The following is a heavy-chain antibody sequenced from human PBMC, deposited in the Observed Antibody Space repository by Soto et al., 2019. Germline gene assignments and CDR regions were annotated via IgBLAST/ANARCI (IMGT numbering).Heavy chain of an antibody. V-gene: IGHV4-59*01. Sequence: SETLSLTCTVSGGSISSYYWSWIRQPPGKGLEWIGYIYYSGSTNYNPSHKSRVTISVDTSKNQFSLKLSSVTAADTAVYYCARDRKGGATYYDILTGRRPNYYYYGMDVWGQGTTVTVSS. CDR3: ARDRKGGATYYDILTGRRPNYYYYGMDV. CDR1: GGSISSYY. D-gene: IGHD3-9*01. J-gene: IGHJ6*02. CDR2: IYYSGST.